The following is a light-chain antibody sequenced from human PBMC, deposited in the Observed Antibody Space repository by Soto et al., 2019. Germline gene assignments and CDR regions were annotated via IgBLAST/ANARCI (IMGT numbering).Light chain of an antibody. CDR3: QQSYSTPLT. CDR1: QSISSY. CDR2: AAS. J-gene: IGKJ4*01. V-gene: IGKV1-39*01. Sequence: DLQMTPSPSSRSAPLGDRVTITFRASQSISSYLNWYQQKPGKAPKLLIYAASSLQSGVPSRFSGSGSGTDFTLTISSLQPEDFATYYCQQSYSTPLTLGGGTKVDLK.